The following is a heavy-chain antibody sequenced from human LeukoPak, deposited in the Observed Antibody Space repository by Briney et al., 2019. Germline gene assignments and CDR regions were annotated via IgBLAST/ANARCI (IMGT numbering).Heavy chain of an antibody. V-gene: IGHV1-2*02. CDR2: INPNSGGT. J-gene: IGHJ6*03. CDR1: GYTFTGYY. CDR3: AKDSSGWYHYMDV. Sequence: ASVKVSCKASGYTFTGYYMHWVRQAPGQGLEWMGWINPNSGGTNYAQKFQGRVTMTRDTSISTAYMDMSSLRSDDTAVYYCAKDSSGWYHYMDVWGKGTTVTISS. D-gene: IGHD6-19*01.